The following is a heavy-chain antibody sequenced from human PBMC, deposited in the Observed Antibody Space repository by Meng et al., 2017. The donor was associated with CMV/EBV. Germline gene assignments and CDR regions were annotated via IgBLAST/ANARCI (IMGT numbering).Heavy chain of an antibody. Sequence: GGSLRLSCAASGFTFSSYEMNWVRQAPGKGLEWVSYISSSGSTIYYADSVKGRFTISRDNSKNTLYLQMNSLRAEDTAVYYCARGTKISSSFDYWGQGTLVTVSS. CDR3: ARGTKISSSFDY. J-gene: IGHJ4*02. CDR1: GFTFSSYE. CDR2: ISSSGSTI. D-gene: IGHD6-6*01. V-gene: IGHV3-48*03.